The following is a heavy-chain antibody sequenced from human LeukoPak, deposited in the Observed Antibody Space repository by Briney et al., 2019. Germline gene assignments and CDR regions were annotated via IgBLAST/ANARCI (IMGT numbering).Heavy chain of an antibody. CDR3: ASAGV. CDR1: GFSFSSNW. CDR2: IKQDGSEK. V-gene: IGHV3-7*01. D-gene: IGHD2-8*01. Sequence: GGSLRLSCAASGFSFSSNWMSWVRQAPGKGPEWVANIKQDGSEKYYVESVKGRFTVSRDNAKNSLYLQMNSLRAEDTAVYYCASAGVWGQGTLVTVSS. J-gene: IGHJ4*02.